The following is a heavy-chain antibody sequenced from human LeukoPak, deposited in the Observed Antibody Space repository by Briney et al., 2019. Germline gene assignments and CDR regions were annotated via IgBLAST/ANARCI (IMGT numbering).Heavy chain of an antibody. D-gene: IGHD3-10*01. V-gene: IGHV4-30-2*01. J-gene: IGHJ4*02. CDR1: GGSISSGGYS. CDR3: ARGGGEEFGEYDVFDY. CDR2: IYHSGRT. Sequence: SETLSLTCAVSGGSISSGGYSGSWIRQPPGKGLEWIGYIYHSGRTYYNPSLKSRVTISIDRSKNQFSRRLSSVTAADTSVYYCARGGGEEFGEYDVFDYWGQGTLVTVSS.